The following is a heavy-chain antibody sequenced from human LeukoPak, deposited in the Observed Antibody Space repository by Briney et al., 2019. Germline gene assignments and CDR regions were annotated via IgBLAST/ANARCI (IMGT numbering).Heavy chain of an antibody. CDR2: IYYSGST. J-gene: IGHJ5*02. V-gene: IGHV4-59*12. D-gene: IGHD3-9*01. Sequence: SETLSLTCTVSGGSISSYYWSWIRQPPGKGLEWIGYIYYSGSTNYNPSLKSRVTISVDTSKNQFSLKLSSVTAADTAVYYCARVYFVRFDPWGQGTLVTVSS. CDR1: GGSISSYY. CDR3: ARVYFVRFDP.